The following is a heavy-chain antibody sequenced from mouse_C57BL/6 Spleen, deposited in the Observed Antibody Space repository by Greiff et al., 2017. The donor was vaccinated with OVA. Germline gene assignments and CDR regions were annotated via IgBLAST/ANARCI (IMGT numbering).Heavy chain of an antibody. Sequence: VQLQQSGAELARPGASVTLSCKASGYTFTDYEMHWVKQTPVHGLEWIGAIDPETGGTAYNQKFKGKAILTADKSSSTAYMELRSLTSEDSAVYYCTREGNWAPFAYWGQGTLVTVSA. J-gene: IGHJ3*01. CDR2: IDPETGGT. V-gene: IGHV1-15*01. CDR3: TREGNWAPFAY. D-gene: IGHD4-1*01. CDR1: GYTFTDYE.